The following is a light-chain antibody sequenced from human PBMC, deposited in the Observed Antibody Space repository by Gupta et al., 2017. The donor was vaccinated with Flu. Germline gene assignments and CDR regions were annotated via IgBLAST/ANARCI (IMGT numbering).Light chain of an antibody. CDR1: QFISNW. Sequence: PSSVSAPVGDRVTITCRASQFISNWLAWYQQKPGKAPKVLVHTASILHSGVPSRFSGSSSGTNFTLTISSLQPEDFAIYYCQQSNTFPGTFGQGTRVDLK. CDR2: TAS. J-gene: IGKJ1*01. CDR3: QQSNTFPGT. V-gene: IGKV1-12*01.